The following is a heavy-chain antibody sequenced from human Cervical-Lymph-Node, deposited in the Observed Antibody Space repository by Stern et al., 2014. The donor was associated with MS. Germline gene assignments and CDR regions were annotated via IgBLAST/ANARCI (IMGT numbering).Heavy chain of an antibody. CDR3: ARQTTAWASDV. Sequence: EVQLVESGAELIRPGESLTISCKGSGFKFSIYWIAWVRQMPGKGLEWRWIIYPGDCETRYSPYFQGQVTMSADKTTSTAYLQWSSLNASDTAMYFCARQTTAWASDVWGQGTLVTVSS. J-gene: IGHJ4*02. CDR1: GFKFSIYW. V-gene: IGHV5-51*01. D-gene: IGHD1-14*01. CDR2: IYPGDCET.